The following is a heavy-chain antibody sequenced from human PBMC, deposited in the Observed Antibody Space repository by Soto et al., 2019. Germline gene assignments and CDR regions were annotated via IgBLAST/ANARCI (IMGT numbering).Heavy chain of an antibody. Sequence: EVQLLESGGGLVQPGGSLRLSCAASGFTFSSYAMSWVRQAPGKGLEWVSAISGSGGSTYYADSVKGRFTITRDNSKNTLYLQMNSLRAEDTAVYYCAKDHGEYSSGWYVDYCGQGTLVTVSS. CDR1: GFTFSSYA. D-gene: IGHD6-19*01. V-gene: IGHV3-23*01. J-gene: IGHJ4*02. CDR2: ISGSGGST. CDR3: AKDHGEYSSGWYVDY.